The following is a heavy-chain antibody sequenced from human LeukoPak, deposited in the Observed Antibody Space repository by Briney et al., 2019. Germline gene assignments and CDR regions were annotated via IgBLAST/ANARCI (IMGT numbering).Heavy chain of an antibody. CDR3: ARAYCGGDCDDYFDY. J-gene: IGHJ4*02. Sequence: PSETLSLTCTVSGGSISSSTYYWGWIRQPPGKGLECIGSIYYSESTYYNPSLKSRVTISVDTSKNQFSLKLSSVTAADTAVYYCARAYCGGDCDDYFDYWGQGTLVTVSS. CDR1: GGSISSSTYY. CDR2: IYYSEST. V-gene: IGHV4-39*01. D-gene: IGHD2-21*02.